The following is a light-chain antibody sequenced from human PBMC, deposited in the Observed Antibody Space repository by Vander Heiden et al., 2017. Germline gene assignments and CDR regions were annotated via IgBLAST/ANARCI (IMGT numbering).Light chain of an antibody. CDR3: AAWDDSLNGPV. CDR1: SSNIGSKP. J-gene: IGLJ2*01. Sequence: QSVLTHPPSASGTPGQRATTSCSGSSSNIGSKPVNWYQQLPGTAPKLLIYSDNQRPSGVTDRFSGSKSGTSASLAISGLQSEDEADYYCAAWDDSLNGPVFGGGTKLTVL. V-gene: IGLV1-44*01. CDR2: SDN.